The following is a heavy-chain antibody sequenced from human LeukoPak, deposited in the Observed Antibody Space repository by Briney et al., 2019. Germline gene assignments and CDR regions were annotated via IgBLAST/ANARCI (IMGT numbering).Heavy chain of an antibody. CDR1: GYSFTDYY. D-gene: IGHD5-18*01. Sequence: ASVKVSCKASGYSFTDYYIHWVRQAPGQGLEWMGWINPFSGGTKYAQKFQGWVTMTRDTSISTAYMELSRLTSDDTAVYYCARGDNTAMARDYYYYGMDVWGQGTTVTVSS. V-gene: IGHV1-2*04. CDR2: INPFSGGT. J-gene: IGHJ6*02. CDR3: ARGDNTAMARDYYYYGMDV.